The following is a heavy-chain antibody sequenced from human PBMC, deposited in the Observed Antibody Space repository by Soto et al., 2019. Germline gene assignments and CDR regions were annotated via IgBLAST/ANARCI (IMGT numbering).Heavy chain of an antibody. CDR3: ARGHSGWAAFDY. CDR1: GFTFDAYT. J-gene: IGHJ4*02. CDR2: LSWNSDYI. Sequence: EVQLVESGGGLIRPGRSLRLSCVASGFTFDAYTMHWVRQAPGKGLEWVSGLSWNSDYIGYADSVKGRFTISRDNAKNSLYLQLHSLRAEDTAFYYCARGHSGWAAFDYWGQGTLVTVSS. V-gene: IGHV3-9*01. D-gene: IGHD6-19*01.